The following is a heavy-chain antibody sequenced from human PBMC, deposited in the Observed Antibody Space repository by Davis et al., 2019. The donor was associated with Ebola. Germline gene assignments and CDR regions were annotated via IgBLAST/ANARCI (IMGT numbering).Heavy chain of an antibody. D-gene: IGHD2-8*01. CDR2: ISGSGDLP. J-gene: IGHJ4*02. V-gene: IGHV3-23*01. Sequence: PGGSLRLSCAASGFSFNSYPISWLRQAPGKGLEWVSAISGSGDLPQYADSVRGRFSISRDDSKNTLYLQMDSLRAEDTAVFYCAEGGTNNFLGANWGQGTLVTVSS. CDR1: GFSFNSYP. CDR3: AEGGTNNFLGAN.